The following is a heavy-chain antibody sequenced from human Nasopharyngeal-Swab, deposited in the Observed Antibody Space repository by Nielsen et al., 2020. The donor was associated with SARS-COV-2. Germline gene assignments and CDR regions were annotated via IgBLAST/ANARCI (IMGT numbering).Heavy chain of an antibody. CDR3: ARSHSSSWDY. J-gene: IGHJ4*02. CDR2: ISSSSSYI. Sequence: GESLKISCAASGFTFSSYSMNWVRQAPGKGLEWASSISSSSSYIYYADSVKGRCTISRDNAKNSLYLQMNSLRAEDTAVYYCARSHSSSWDYWGQGTLVTVSS. CDR1: GFTFSSYS. V-gene: IGHV3-21*01. D-gene: IGHD6-13*01.